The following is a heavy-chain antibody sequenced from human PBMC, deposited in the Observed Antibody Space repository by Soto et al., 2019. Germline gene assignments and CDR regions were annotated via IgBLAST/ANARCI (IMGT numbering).Heavy chain of an antibody. CDR1: GGSISSSNW. V-gene: IGHV4-4*02. CDR3: ARDDPGKGLHRTERRYYFDY. Sequence: SETLSLTCAVSGGSISSSNWWSWVRQPPGKGLEWIGEIYHSGSTNYNPSLKSRVTISVDKSKNQFSLKLSSVTAADTAVYYCARDDPGKGLHRTERRYYFDYWGQGTLVTVSS. D-gene: IGHD1-1*01. CDR2: IYHSGST. J-gene: IGHJ4*02.